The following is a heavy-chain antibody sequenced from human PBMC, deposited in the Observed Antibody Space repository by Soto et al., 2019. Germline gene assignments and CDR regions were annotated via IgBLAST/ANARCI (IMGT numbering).Heavy chain of an antibody. V-gene: IGHV1-18*01. Sequence: ASVKVSCKASGYTFTSYGISWVRQAPGQGLEWMVWISAYNGNTNYAQKLQGRVTMTTDTSTSTAYMELRSLRSDDTAVYYCARTTGLSGATDYYYMDVWGKGTTVTVSS. J-gene: IGHJ6*03. CDR3: ARTTGLSGATDYYYMDV. D-gene: IGHD1-1*01. CDR2: ISAYNGNT. CDR1: GYTFTSYG.